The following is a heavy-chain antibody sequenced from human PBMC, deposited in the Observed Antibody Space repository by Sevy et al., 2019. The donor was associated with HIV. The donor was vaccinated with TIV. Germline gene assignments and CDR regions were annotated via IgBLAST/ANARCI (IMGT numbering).Heavy chain of an antibody. CDR2: INAISSNI. Sequence: GGSLRLSCAASGFTFSSYAMNWVRQAPGKGLEWVSSINAISSNIYYADSVKGRFTISRDNAENSLYLQMNSVRAEDTAVYYCAKTGRYSYYYGMDVWGQGTTVTVSS. V-gene: IGHV3-21*01. J-gene: IGHJ6*02. CDR1: GFTFSSYA. CDR3: AKTGRYSYYYGMDV.